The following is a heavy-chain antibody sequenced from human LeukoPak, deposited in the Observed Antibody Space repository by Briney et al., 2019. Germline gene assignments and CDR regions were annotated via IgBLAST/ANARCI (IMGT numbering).Heavy chain of an antibody. D-gene: IGHD3-10*01. CDR3: ARDMVRGVQNWFDP. Sequence: KAGGSLRLSCAASGFTFSSYSMNWVRQAPGKGLEWVSSISSSSSYIYYADSAKGRFTISRDNAKNSLYLQMNSLRAEDTAVYYCARDMVRGVQNWFDPWGQGTLVTVSS. V-gene: IGHV3-21*01. J-gene: IGHJ5*02. CDR2: ISSSSSYI. CDR1: GFTFSSYS.